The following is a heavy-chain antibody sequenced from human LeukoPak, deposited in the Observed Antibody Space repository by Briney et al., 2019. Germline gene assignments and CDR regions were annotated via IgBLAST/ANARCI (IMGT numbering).Heavy chain of an antibody. J-gene: IGHJ6*03. Sequence: ASVNVSCKASGYTFTSYDINWVRQATGQGLEWMGWMNPNSGNTGYAQKFQGRVTITRNTSISTAYMELSSLRSEDTAVYYCARVSSFIDYYYYMDVWGKGTTVTVSS. V-gene: IGHV1-8*03. CDR1: GYTFTSYD. D-gene: IGHD3-16*02. CDR3: ARVSSFIDYYYYMDV. CDR2: MNPNSGNT.